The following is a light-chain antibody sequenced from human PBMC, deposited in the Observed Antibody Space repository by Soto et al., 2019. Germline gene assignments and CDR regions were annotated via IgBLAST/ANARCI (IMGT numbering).Light chain of an antibody. Sequence: EIVLTQSPGTLSLSPGERATLSCRASQSVSSSYLAWYQQKPGQAPRLLIYGASSRATGIPDRFRGSGSGAKFTLNICRLEPGDFVVYYCQQYGSSSWTLGQGAKVDIK. V-gene: IGKV3-20*01. CDR1: QSVSSSY. CDR2: GAS. CDR3: QQYGSSSWT. J-gene: IGKJ1*01.